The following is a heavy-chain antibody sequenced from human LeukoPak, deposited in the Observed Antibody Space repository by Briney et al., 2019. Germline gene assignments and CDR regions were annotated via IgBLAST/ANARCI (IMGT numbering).Heavy chain of an antibody. D-gene: IGHD3-22*01. J-gene: IGHJ4*02. CDR1: GGTFSSYA. CDR2: TIPIFGTA. CDR3: ASGYYYDSSAPKPEYYFDY. Sequence: ASVKVSCKASGGTFSSYAISWVRQAPGQGLEWMGGTIPIFGTANYAQKFQGRVTITADKSTSTAYMELSSLRSEDTAVYYCASGYYYDSSAPKPEYYFDYWGQGTLVTVSS. V-gene: IGHV1-69*06.